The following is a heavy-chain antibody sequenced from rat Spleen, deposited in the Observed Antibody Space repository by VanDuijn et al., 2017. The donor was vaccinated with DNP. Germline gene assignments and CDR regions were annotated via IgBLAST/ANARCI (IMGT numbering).Heavy chain of an antibody. D-gene: IGHD1-12*03. CDR3: TTITMMVIPDY. J-gene: IGHJ2*01. CDR2: IIYDGSRP. Sequence: EVQLVESGGGLVQPGRSLKLSCAASGFTFSDYNMAWVRQAPKKGLEWVATIIYDGSRPYYRDSVKGRFTISRDNAKSTQYLQMDSLRSEDTATYYCTTITMMVIPDYWGQGVMVTVSS. CDR1: GFTFSDYN. V-gene: IGHV5S10*01.